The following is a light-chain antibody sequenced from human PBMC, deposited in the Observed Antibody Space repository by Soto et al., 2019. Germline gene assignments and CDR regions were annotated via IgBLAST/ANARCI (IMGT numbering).Light chain of an antibody. CDR1: SSDVGNYNL. V-gene: IGLV2-23*01. J-gene: IGLJ1*01. CDR3: CSYADSSTYV. Sequence: QFELTQPASVSGSPGQSITISCTGTSSDVGNYNLVSWYQQHPGKAPKLIIYEDTKRPSGVSNRFSGSKSGNTASLTISGLQAEDEADYYCCSYADSSTYVFGNGTKVTVL. CDR2: EDT.